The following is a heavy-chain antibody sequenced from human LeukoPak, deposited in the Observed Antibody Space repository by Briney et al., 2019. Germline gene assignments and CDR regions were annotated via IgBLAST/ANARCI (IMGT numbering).Heavy chain of an antibody. V-gene: IGHV1-69*06. D-gene: IGHD2-15*01. Sequence: ASVKVSCKASGGTFSSYAISWVRQAPGQGLEWMGGIIPIFGTANYAQKFQGRVTITADKSTSTAYMELSSLRSEDTAVYYCASSRPAPDCSGGSCYLRGYYYYYYMDVWGKGTTVTVSS. CDR3: ASSRPAPDCSGGSCYLRGYYYYYYMDV. CDR1: GGTFSSYA. J-gene: IGHJ6*03. CDR2: IIPIFGTA.